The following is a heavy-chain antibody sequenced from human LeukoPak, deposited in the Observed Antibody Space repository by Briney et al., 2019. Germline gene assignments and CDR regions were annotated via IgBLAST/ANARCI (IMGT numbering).Heavy chain of an antibody. Sequence: GGSLRLSCAASGFTFSIYSMNWVRQAPGKGLEWVSSISSSSSYIYYADSVKGRFTISRDNAKNSLYLQMNSLRAEDTAVYYCAGTYYDILTGYYEAYWGQGTLVTVSS. J-gene: IGHJ4*02. CDR2: ISSSSSYI. V-gene: IGHV3-21*01. CDR3: AGTYYDILTGYYEAY. CDR1: GFTFSIYS. D-gene: IGHD3-9*01.